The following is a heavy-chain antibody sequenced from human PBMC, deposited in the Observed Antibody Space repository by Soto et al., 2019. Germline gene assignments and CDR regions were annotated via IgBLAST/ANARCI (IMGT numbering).Heavy chain of an antibody. Sequence: QAGGSLSLSCAASGFTFSSYAMSWVRQAPGKGLEWVSAISGGGGSTYYADSVKGRFTISRDNSKNTLYLQMNSLRAEDTAVYYCAKDRFIAVAGTFDYWGQGTLVTVSS. V-gene: IGHV3-23*01. J-gene: IGHJ4*02. CDR1: GFTFSSYA. CDR2: ISGGGGST. D-gene: IGHD6-19*01. CDR3: AKDRFIAVAGTFDY.